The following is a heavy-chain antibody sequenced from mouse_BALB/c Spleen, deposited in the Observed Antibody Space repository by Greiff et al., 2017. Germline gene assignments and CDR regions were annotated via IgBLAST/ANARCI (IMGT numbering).Heavy chain of an antibody. J-gene: IGHJ2*01. V-gene: IGHV7-3*02. CDR3: ARSYGSIDY. CDR1: GFTFTDYY. Sequence: EVQRVESGGGLVQPGGSLRLSCATSGFTFTDYYMSWVRQPPGKALEWLGFIRNKANGYTTEYSASVKGRFTISRDNSQSILYLQMNTLRAEDSATYYCARSYGSIDYWGQGTTLTVSS. D-gene: IGHD1-1*01. CDR2: IRNKANGYTT.